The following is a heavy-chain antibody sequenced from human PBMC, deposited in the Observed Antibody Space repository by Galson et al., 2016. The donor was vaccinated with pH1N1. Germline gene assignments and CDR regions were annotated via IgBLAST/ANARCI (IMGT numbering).Heavy chain of an antibody. V-gene: IGHV4-59*01. CDR1: SGSISTYY. Sequence: LSLTCTVSSGSISTYYWSWIRQPPGKGLEWIGYIYYTGSTNYNPSLKSRVTMSVDTSKNQFSLKLRSVTAADSAVYFCARLDIVVGENQYYGLDVWGQGTTVTVSS. J-gene: IGHJ6*02. CDR2: IYYTGST. D-gene: IGHD2-2*01. CDR3: ARLDIVVGENQYYGLDV.